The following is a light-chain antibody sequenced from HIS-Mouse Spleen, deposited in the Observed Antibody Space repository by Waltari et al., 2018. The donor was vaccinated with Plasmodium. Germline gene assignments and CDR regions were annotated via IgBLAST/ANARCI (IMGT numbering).Light chain of an antibody. J-gene: IGLJ1*01. Sequence: QSALTPPASVSGSPGQSIPISCPGTSSDVGSYNLVPWYQQHPGKAPKLMIYEGSKRPSGVSNRFSGSKSGNTASLTISGLQAEDEADYYCCSYAGSSTYVFGTGTKVTVL. V-gene: IGLV2-23*01. CDR1: SSDVGSYNL. CDR3: CSYAGSSTYV. CDR2: EGS.